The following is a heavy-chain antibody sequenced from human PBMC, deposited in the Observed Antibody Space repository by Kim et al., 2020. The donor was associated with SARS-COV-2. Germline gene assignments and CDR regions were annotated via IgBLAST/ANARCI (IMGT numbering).Heavy chain of an antibody. D-gene: IGHD3-22*01. Sequence: SETLSLTSTVSGGSISSSSYYWGWIRQPPGKGLEWIGSIYYSGSTYYNPSLKSRVTISVDTSKNQFSLKLSSVTAADTAVYYCARSYYYDSSGYYLDYFDYWGQGTLVTVSS. V-gene: IGHV4-39*01. CDR2: IYYSGST. J-gene: IGHJ4*02. CDR1: GGSISSSSYY. CDR3: ARSYYYDSSGYYLDYFDY.